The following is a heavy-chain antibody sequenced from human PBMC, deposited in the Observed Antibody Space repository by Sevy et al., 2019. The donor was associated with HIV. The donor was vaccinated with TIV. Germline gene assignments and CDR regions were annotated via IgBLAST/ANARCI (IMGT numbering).Heavy chain of an antibody. J-gene: IGHJ4*02. Sequence: ASVKVSCKVSGKTLSELSMHWVRQAPGKRLDWMGRFDPEDGETIYAQKFQGRVTLTEDTSTDTAYMELRSLKSEDTAVYYCATTREYYEDSSGYLDFWGQGTLVTVSS. CDR2: FDPEDGET. CDR1: GKTLSELS. V-gene: IGHV1-24*01. CDR3: ATTREYYEDSSGYLDF. D-gene: IGHD3-22*01.